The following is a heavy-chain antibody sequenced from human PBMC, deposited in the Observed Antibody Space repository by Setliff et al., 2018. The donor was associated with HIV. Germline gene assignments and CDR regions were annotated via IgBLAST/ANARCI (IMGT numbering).Heavy chain of an antibody. V-gene: IGHV3-7*01. CDR1: GFTFSDYW. D-gene: IGHD3-16*01. CDR3: VRWGLPYGIDA. J-gene: IGHJ4*02. Sequence: GGSLRLSCAASGFTFSDYWMSWVRQAPGEGLEWVANINHVGREKYYLDSVKGRFTISRDNAKDSLYLQMHSLRAEDTAVYYCVRWGLPYGIDAWGQGTLVTVSS. CDR2: INHVGREK.